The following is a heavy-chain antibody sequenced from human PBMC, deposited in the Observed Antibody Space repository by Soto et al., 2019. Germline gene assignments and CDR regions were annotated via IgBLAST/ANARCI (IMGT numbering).Heavy chain of an antibody. J-gene: IGHJ1*01. D-gene: IGHD2-21*01. CDR3: ARDPSSGGYCPGPCFAN. CDR1: GGSISSGDYY. Sequence: SETLSLTCTVSGGSISSGDYYWSWIRQPPGKGLECIGYISYTGSTYYNPSLKSRVAMSVDTSKNQFSLKLGSVTAADTAVYYCARDPSSGGYCPGPCFANWAQGTQVT. CDR2: ISYTGST. V-gene: IGHV4-30-4*01.